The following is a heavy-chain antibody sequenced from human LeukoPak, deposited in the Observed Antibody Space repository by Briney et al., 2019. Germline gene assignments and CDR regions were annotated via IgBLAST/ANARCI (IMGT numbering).Heavy chain of an antibody. V-gene: IGHV3-53*01. CDR2: IYSGGST. J-gene: IGHJ5*02. D-gene: IGHD2/OR15-2a*01. CDR3: ARDPFSWFDP. CDR1: GFSVSSYY. Sequence: GGSLRLSCAASGFSVSSYYMSWVRQAPGKGLEWVSVIYSGGSTYYADSVKGRFTISRDNAKNSLYLQMNSLRAEDTAVYYCARDPFSWFDPWGQGTLVTVSS.